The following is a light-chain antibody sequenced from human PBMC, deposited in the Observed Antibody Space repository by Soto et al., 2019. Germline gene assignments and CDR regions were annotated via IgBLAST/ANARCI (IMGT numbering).Light chain of an antibody. CDR3: QIYNSAPRP. CDR1: QGIREY. CDR2: SAS. Sequence: DIQMTQSTSSLSASVGDRVTITCRASQGIREYLGWYQKKPGKPPKLLIYSASNLQSGVPSRFSGSGSGTDFTLTISSLQPEDVATYYCQIYNSAPRPFGQGTRVEI. V-gene: IGKV1-27*01. J-gene: IGKJ1*01.